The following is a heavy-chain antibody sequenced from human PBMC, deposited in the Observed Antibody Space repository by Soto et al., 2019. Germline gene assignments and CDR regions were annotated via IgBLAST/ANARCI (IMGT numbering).Heavy chain of an antibody. J-gene: IGHJ6*04. CDR2: IIPIFGTA. D-gene: IGHD5-18*01. CDR1: GGTFSSYA. V-gene: IGHV1-69*13. CDR3: AREGGRVDTAMVLNARYYYGMDC. Sequence: ASVKVSCKASGGTFSSYAISWVRQAPGQGLEWMGGIIPIFGTANYAQKFQGRVTITADESTSTAYMELSSLRSEDTAVYYCAREGGRVDTAMVLNARYYYGMDCWGKGTTVPVSS.